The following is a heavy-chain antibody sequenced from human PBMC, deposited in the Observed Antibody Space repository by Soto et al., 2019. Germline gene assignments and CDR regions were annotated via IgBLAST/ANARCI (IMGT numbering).Heavy chain of an antibody. J-gene: IGHJ6*02. Sequence: ASVKVSCKASGYTFTSYGISWVRQAPGQGLEWMGWISAYNGNTNYAQKLQGRVTMTTDTSTSTAYMELRSLRSDDTAVYYCARGGRVVVVAATSYYYYGMDVWGQGTTVTVSS. CDR2: ISAYNGNT. V-gene: IGHV1-18*01. D-gene: IGHD2-15*01. CDR3: ARGGRVVVVAATSYYYYGMDV. CDR1: GYTFTSYG.